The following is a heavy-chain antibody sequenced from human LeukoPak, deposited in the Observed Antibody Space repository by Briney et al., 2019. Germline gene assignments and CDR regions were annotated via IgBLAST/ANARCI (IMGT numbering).Heavy chain of an antibody. Sequence: GGSLRLSCSVSGFTFSNYAMHWVRQAPAKGLEYLSGISYDGGRTYYVDSVKGRFTISRDNSKNTLYLQMSSLRVEDTAVYYCVKDDYGAGYWGQGTLVSVSS. J-gene: IGHJ4*02. D-gene: IGHD4-17*01. CDR1: GFTFSNYA. CDR3: VKDDYGAGY. V-gene: IGHV3-64D*09. CDR2: ISYDGGRT.